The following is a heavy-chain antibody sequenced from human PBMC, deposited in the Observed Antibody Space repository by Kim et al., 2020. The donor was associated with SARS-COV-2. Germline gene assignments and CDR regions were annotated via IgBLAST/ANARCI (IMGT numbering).Heavy chain of an antibody. CDR3: ARGADYDSSPPLGY. CDR1: GFPFSYYG. CDR2: IWNDGTVS. V-gene: IGHV3-33*01. Sequence: GGSLRLSCEVSGFPFSYYGMHWVRQSPGKGLEWVAAIWNDGTVSYYEDSVKGRFTISRDNSEKTLRLQMNGLRVEDTAIYFCARGADYDSSPPLGYWGQG. J-gene: IGHJ4*02. D-gene: IGHD3-22*01.